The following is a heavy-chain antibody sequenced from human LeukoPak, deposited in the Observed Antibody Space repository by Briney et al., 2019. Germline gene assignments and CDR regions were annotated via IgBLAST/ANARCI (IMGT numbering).Heavy chain of an antibody. CDR3: ARVGSSGYKYFDY. Sequence: PGGTLRLSCAASGFAVSSDYMSWVRQAPGTGLEWESVMYGGYNTYYAYSVKGRFTISRDNSKNTLYLQMNSLRAEDTAVYYCARVGSSGYKYFDYWGQGTLVTVSS. V-gene: IGHV3-53*01. D-gene: IGHD3-22*01. CDR2: MYGGYNT. J-gene: IGHJ4*02. CDR1: GFAVSSDY.